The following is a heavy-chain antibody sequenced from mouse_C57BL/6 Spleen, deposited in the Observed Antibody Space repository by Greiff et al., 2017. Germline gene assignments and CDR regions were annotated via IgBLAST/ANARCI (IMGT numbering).Heavy chain of an antibody. CDR3: VRESYSNYYWYFDV. Sequence: DVHLVESGGGLVQPKGSLKLSCAASGFTFNTYAMHWVRQAPGKGLEWVARIRSKSSNYATYYADSVKDRFTISRDDSQSMLYLQMNNLKTEDTAMYYCVRESYSNYYWYFDVWGTGTTVTVSS. CDR2: IRSKSSNYAT. CDR1: GFTFNTYA. J-gene: IGHJ1*03. V-gene: IGHV10-3*01. D-gene: IGHD2-5*01.